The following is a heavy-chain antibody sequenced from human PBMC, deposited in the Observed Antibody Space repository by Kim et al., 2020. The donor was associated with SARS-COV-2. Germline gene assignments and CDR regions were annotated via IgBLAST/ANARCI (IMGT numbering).Heavy chain of an antibody. Sequence: TFQGRVTITADESTSTAYMELSSLRSEDTAVYYCARDGVYDSSGYYYNYWGQGTLVTVSS. CDR3: ARDGVYDSSGYYYNY. J-gene: IGHJ4*02. D-gene: IGHD3-22*01. V-gene: IGHV1-69*01.